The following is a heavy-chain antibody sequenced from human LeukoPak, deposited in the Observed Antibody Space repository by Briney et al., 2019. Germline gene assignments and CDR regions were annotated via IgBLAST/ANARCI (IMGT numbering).Heavy chain of an antibody. CDR2: IYYSGST. D-gene: IGHD4/OR15-4a*01. CDR3: ARLSVPSGAFDY. CDR1: GGSISSSSYY. V-gene: IGHV4-39*01. J-gene: IGHJ4*02. Sequence: PSETLSLTCTVSGGSISSSSYYWGWIRQPPGKGLEWIGSIYYSGSTYYNPSLKSRVTISVDTSKNQFSLKLSSVTAADTAVYYCARLSVPSGAFDYWGQGTLVTVSS.